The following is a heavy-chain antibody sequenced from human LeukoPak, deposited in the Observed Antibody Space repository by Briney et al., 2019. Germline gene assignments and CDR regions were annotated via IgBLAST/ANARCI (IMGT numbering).Heavy chain of an antibody. J-gene: IGHJ4*02. CDR3: AREDSGYDRSLNY. CDR2: INPNSGGT. Sequence: ASVKVSCKASGYTFTGYYMHWVRQAPGQGLERMGRINPNSGGTNYAQKFQGRVTMTRDTSISTAYMELSRLRSDDTAVYYCAREDSGYDRSLNYWGQGTLVTVSS. V-gene: IGHV1-2*06. CDR1: GYTFTGYY. D-gene: IGHD5-12*01.